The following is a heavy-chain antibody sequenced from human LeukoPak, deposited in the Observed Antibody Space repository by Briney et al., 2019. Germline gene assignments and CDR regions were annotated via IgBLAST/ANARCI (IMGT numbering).Heavy chain of an antibody. CDR3: ARDSRYYDSSGYYYWTG. V-gene: IGHV4-38-2*02. D-gene: IGHD3-22*01. CDR2: IYHSGST. J-gene: IGHJ4*02. Sequence: PSETLSVTCAVSGYSISSGYYWGWIRQPPGKGLEWIGSIYHSGSTYYNPSLKSRVTISVDTSKNQFSLKLSSVTAADTAVYYCARDSRYYDSSGYYYWTGWGQGTPVTVSS. CDR1: GYSISSGYY.